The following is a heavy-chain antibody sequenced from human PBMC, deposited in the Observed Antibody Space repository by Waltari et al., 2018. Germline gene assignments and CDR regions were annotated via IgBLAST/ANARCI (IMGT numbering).Heavy chain of an antibody. CDR1: GFTVSSNY. V-gene: IGHV3-53*01. J-gene: IGHJ4*02. Sequence: EVQLVESGGGLIQPGGSLRLSCATSGFTVSSNYMSWVRQAPGKGLEWVSVIYSGGSTYYADSVKGRFTISRDNSKNTLYLQMNSLRAEDTAVYYCARDDCSSTSCSFDYWGQGTLVTVSS. CDR3: ARDDCSSTSCSFDY. D-gene: IGHD2-2*01. CDR2: IYSGGST.